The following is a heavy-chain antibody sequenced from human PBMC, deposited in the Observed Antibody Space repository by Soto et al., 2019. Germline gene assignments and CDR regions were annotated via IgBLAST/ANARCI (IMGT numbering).Heavy chain of an antibody. CDR1: GFTFSSYA. CDR3: AKPSTQPPLYYYYYMDV. Sequence: EVQLLESGGGLVQPGGSLRLSCAASGFTFSSYAMSWVRQAPGKGLEWVSAISGSGGSTYYADSVKGRFTITRDNSKNTLYLQMTSLRAEDTAVYYCAKPSTQPPLYYYYYMDVWCKGTTVTVSS. J-gene: IGHJ6*03. CDR2: ISGSGGST. V-gene: IGHV3-23*01. D-gene: IGHD2-2*01.